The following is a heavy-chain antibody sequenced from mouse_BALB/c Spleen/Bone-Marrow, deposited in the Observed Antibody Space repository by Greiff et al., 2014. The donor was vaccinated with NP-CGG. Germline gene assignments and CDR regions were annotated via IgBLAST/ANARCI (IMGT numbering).Heavy chain of an antibody. CDR2: ISDGGSYT. Sequence: EVKLVESGGGLVKPGGSPKLSCAASGFIFSDYYMYWVRQTPEKRLEWVATISDGGSYTYYPDSVKGRFTISRDHAKNNLYLQMSSLKSEDTAMYYCARGIRYYGSIYGYLDVWGAGTAVTVSS. CDR1: GFIFSDYY. CDR3: ARGIRYYGSIYGYLDV. J-gene: IGHJ1*01. V-gene: IGHV5-4*02. D-gene: IGHD1-1*01.